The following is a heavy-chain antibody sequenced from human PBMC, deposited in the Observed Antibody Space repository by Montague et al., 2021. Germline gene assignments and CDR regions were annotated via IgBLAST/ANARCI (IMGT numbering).Heavy chain of an antibody. CDR3: AKAGGDTWESPHYDR. CDR1: GFPFSNYA. CDR2: IRGDGGFT. V-gene: IGHV3-23*01. D-gene: IGHD2-21*02. Sequence: SLRLSCAASGFPFSNYAMSWVRQAPGKGLQWISGIRGDGGFTYHADSVKGRFTMSRDNSKNTLYLQMNSLRAEDTAIYYCAKAGGDTWESPHYDRWGLGTLVTVAS. J-gene: IGHJ5*02.